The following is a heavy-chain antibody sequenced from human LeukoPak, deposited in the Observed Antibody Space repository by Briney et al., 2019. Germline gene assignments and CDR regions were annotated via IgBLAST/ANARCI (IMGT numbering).Heavy chain of an antibody. CDR1: GYTFTSYG. D-gene: IGHD2-2*01. CDR3: ARWGLVAPGTYYYYYMDV. Sequence: GASVKVSCKTSGYTFTSYGISWVRQAPGQGLEWMGWINAYNGNTYYAQDLQGRVTMTTDTSTSTAYVELRSLRSDDTAVYYCARWGLVAPGTYYYYYMDVWGKGTMVTVSS. CDR2: INAYNGNT. J-gene: IGHJ6*03. V-gene: IGHV1-18*01.